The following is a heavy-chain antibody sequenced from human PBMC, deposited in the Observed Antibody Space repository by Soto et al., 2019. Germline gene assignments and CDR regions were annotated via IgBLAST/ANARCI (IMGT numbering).Heavy chain of an antibody. CDR2: ISASGGST. CDR1: GFTFSSYA. CDR3: AKDPQANWFDP. J-gene: IGHJ5*02. Sequence: VGSLRLSCAASGFTFSSYAMTWVRQAPGKGLEWVSSISASGGSTDYADSVKGRFTISRDNSKNTLYLLMSSLRAEDTAIYYCAKDPQANWFDPWGQGTLVTVSS. V-gene: IGHV3-23*01.